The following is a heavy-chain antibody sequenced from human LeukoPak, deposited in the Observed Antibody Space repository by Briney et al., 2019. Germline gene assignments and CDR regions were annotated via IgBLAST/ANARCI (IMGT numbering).Heavy chain of an antibody. Sequence: GGSLRLSYAASGFTFNTYAMSWVRQAPGKGLEWVSGISNNGGSTYYADSVKGRFTISRDNSKNTLYLQMNSLRAEDTAIYYCAKDYFSGGWYYFDFWGQGTLVTVSS. V-gene: IGHV3-23*01. D-gene: IGHD6-19*01. CDR2: ISNNGGST. CDR3: AKDYFSGGWYYFDF. CDR1: GFTFNTYA. J-gene: IGHJ4*02.